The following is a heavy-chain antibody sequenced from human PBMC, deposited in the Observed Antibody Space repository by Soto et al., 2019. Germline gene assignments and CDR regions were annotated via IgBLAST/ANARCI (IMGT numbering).Heavy chain of an antibody. J-gene: IGHJ4*02. CDR2: TYYRSKWYN. CDR3: AKESESGYYGYFDY. D-gene: IGHD3-22*01. CDR1: GDSVSSNSAA. V-gene: IGHV6-1*01. Sequence: SQTLSLTCAISGDSVSSNSAAWNWIRQSPSRGLEWLGRTYYRSKWYNDYAVSVKSRITINPDTSKNQFSLQMNSLRAEDTAVYYCAKESESGYYGYFDYWGQGTLVTVSS.